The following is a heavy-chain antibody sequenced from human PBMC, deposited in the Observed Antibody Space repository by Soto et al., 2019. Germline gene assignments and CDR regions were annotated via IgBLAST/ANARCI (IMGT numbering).Heavy chain of an antibody. D-gene: IGHD3-22*01. J-gene: IGHJ4*02. Sequence: QVQLVQSGAEVKMSGASVKVSCKASGYVFSSYTLHWVRQAPGQRLEWMGWINAGNGKTKYAQMFQDRVTMSRDTSANTVYMELNSLRSEDTAVYYCAREFRNYASSVAYWGQGILVSVSS. CDR1: GYVFSSYT. CDR3: AREFRNYASSVAY. CDR2: INAGNGKT. V-gene: IGHV1-3*01.